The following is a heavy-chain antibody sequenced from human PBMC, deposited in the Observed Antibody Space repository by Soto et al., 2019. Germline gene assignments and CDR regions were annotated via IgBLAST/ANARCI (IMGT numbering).Heavy chain of an antibody. CDR2: IYTGDSDT. CDR3: ARHDHSSSTGYPKD. Sequence: GDSLKISCKGSGYSFTSYWIGWVRPMPGKGLEWMGIIYTGDSDTRYSPSFQGQVTISADKSLSTAYLQWSSLQASDTALYYCARHDHSSSTGYPKDWGQATLVTV. V-gene: IGHV5-51*01. CDR1: GYSFTSYW. J-gene: IGHJ4*02. D-gene: IGHD2-2*01.